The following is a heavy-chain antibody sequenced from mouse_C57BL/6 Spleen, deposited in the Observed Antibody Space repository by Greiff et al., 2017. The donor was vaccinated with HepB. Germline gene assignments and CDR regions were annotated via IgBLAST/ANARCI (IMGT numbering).Heavy chain of an antibody. V-gene: IGHV10-1*01. CDR2: IRSKSNNYAT. CDR3: VSSYYREMDY. Sequence: EVQLVESGGGLVQPKGSLKLSCAASGFSFNTYAMNWVRQAPGKGLEWVARIRSKSNNYATYYADSVKDRFTISRDDSESMLYLQMNNLKTEDTAMYYCVSSYYREMDYWGQGTSVTVSS. D-gene: IGHD2-14*01. J-gene: IGHJ4*01. CDR1: GFSFNTYA.